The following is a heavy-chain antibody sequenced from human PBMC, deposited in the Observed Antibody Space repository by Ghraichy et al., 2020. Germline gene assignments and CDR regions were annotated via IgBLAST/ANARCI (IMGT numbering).Heavy chain of an antibody. CDR2: IYYSGST. CDR3: ARGIQYFDY. J-gene: IGHJ4*02. CDR1: GGSISSYY. Sequence: SETLSLTCTVSGGSISSYYWSWIRQPPGKGLEWIGYIYYSGSTNYNPSLKSRVTISVDTSKNQFSLKLSSVTAADTAVYYCARGIQYFDYWGQGTLVTVSS. V-gene: IGHV4-59*01.